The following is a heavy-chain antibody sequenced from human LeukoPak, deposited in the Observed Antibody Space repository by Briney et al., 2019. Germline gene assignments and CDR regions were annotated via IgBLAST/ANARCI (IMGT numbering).Heavy chain of an antibody. Sequence: PGGSLRLSCAASGFTFSSYGMHWVRQAPGKGLEWVAVIWYDGSNKYYADSVKGRFSISRDNSKNTLYLQMNSLRAEDTAVYYCARDSNNLSFDYWGQGTLVTVSS. CDR2: IWYDGSNK. V-gene: IGHV3-33*08. D-gene: IGHD1/OR15-1a*01. CDR1: GFTFSSYG. J-gene: IGHJ4*02. CDR3: ARDSNNLSFDY.